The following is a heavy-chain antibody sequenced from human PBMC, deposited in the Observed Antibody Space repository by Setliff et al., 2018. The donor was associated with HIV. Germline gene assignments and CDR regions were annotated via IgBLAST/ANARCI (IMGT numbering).Heavy chain of an antibody. CDR3: ARDIHANYHVVEI. D-gene: IGHD2-15*01. CDR1: GVSIVSGGFY. Sequence: KPSETLSLTCSVSGVSIVSGGFYYSWIRQHPGKGLEWLGTVYYTGKTYYNPSLQSRLTMSADTSKNQLYLKMNSVTVADTAVYFCARDIHANYHVVEIWGPGTMVTVSS. V-gene: IGHV4-31*03. J-gene: IGHJ3*02. CDR2: VYYTGKT.